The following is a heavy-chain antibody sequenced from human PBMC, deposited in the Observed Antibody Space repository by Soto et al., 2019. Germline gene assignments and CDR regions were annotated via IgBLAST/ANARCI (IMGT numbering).Heavy chain of an antibody. CDR2: IAPAGSKS. D-gene: IGHD2-2*01. CDR1: GFPFSTSA. V-gene: IGHV3-30-3*01. J-gene: IGHJ6*02. CDR3: ARPYCSSSACYRYLSALGV. Sequence: QVQLVQSGSGVVQPGRSLRLSCAASGFPFSTSAMHWVRQAPGKGPEWVAVIAPAGSKSYYAESVRGRFPISRDKSKDTRFLQMNSLRAEDTAVYHCARPYCSSSACYRYLSALGVWGQGTTVTVSS.